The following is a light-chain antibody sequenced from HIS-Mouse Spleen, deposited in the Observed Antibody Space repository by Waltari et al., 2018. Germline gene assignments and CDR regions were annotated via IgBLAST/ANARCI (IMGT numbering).Light chain of an antibody. V-gene: IGLV3-10*01. CDR1: ALPKKY. CDR3: YSTDSSGNHRV. J-gene: IGLJ2*01. CDR2: EDS. Sequence: SYELTQPPSVSVSPGQTARITCSGDALPKKYAYWYQQKSGQAPVLVIYEDSERHSGIPERFSGSSSGTMATLTISGAQVEDEADYYCYSTDSSGNHRVFGGGTKLTVL.